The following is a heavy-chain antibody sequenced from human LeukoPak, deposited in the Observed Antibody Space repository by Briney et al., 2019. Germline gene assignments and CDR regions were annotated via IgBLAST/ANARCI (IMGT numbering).Heavy chain of an antibody. CDR1: GGSISSYY. Sequence: SETLSLTCTVSGGSISSYYWSWIRQPPGKGLEWIGYIYYSGSTNYNPSLKSRVTISVDTSKNQFSLKLSSVTAADTAVYYCARHFAFSYYYMDVWGKGTTVTVSS. CDR2: IYYSGST. CDR3: ARHFAFSYYYMDV. V-gene: IGHV4-59*08. J-gene: IGHJ6*03.